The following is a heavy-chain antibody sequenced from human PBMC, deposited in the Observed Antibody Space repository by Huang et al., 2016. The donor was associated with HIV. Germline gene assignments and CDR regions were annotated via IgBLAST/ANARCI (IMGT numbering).Heavy chain of an antibody. J-gene: IGHJ3*02. CDR1: GYTFSSYW. CDR2: SYPADSDT. D-gene: IGHD5-12*01. Sequence: EVHLEQSEAEVKKPGESLKISCRVSGYTFSSYWIGGVSQMPGRGLEWMGVSYPADSDTKYSPSFKGQVTMSVDKSLDTAYLQWRVLRASDSGTFYCARQHSGYHVFDIWGQGTTITVS. CDR3: ARQHSGYHVFDI. V-gene: IGHV5-51*01.